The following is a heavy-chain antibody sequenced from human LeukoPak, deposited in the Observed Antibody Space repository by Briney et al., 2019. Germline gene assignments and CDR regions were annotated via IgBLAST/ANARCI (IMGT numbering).Heavy chain of an antibody. V-gene: IGHV3-21*01. J-gene: IGHJ6*02. D-gene: IGHD3-9*01. CDR2: ISSSSSYI. CDR3: ARDGATYYDILTGYFLYYYGMDV. Sequence: GGSQRLSCAASGFTFSSYSMNWVRQAPGKGLEWVSSISSSSSYIYYAGSVKGRFTISGDNAKNSLYLQMNSLRAEDTAVYYCARDGATYYDILTGYFLYYYGMDVWGQGTTVTVSS. CDR1: GFTFSSYS.